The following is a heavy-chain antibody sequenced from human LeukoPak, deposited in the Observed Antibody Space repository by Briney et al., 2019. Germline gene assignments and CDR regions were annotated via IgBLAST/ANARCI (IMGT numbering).Heavy chain of an antibody. D-gene: IGHD6-13*01. V-gene: IGHV4-39*01. CDR2: IYYTGST. CDR3: ASLHSSWPDY. Sequence: PSETLSLTCTVSGGSISSSSYYWGWIRQPPGKGLEWIGSIYYTGSTYYNPSLKSLVTISVDTSKNQFSLKLGSVTAADTAVYYCASLHSSWPDYWGQGTLVTVSS. CDR1: GGSISSSSYY. J-gene: IGHJ4*02.